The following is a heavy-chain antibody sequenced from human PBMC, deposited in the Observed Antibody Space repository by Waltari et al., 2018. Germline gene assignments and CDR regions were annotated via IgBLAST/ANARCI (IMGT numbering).Heavy chain of an antibody. J-gene: IGHJ5*02. Sequence: QVQLQQWGAGLLKPSETLSLTCAVYGGSFSGYYWSWIRQPPGKGLEWIGEINHSGSTTSNPSLKSRVTISVDTSKNQFSLKLSSVTAADTAVYYCARGPDVLRYFDWSLWAGGFDPWGQGTLVTVSS. D-gene: IGHD3-9*01. CDR3: ARGPDVLRYFDWSLWAGGFDP. CDR1: GGSFSGYY. CDR2: INHSGST. V-gene: IGHV4-34*01.